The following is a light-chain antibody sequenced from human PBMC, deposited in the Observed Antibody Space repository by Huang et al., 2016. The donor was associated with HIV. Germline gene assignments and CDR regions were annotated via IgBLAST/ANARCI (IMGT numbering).Light chain of an antibody. CDR2: AAA. CDR1: QSLSSY. Sequence: DIQMTQSPSSLSASVGDRVTITCRASQSLSSYLNWYQHEPGKAPKLLIDAAASLQSGVPSRFRGRGSGTDFTLTISSLQPEDFATYYCHQSYSTASSVGQGTRLEIK. V-gene: IGKV1-39*01. J-gene: IGKJ5*01. CDR3: HQSYSTASS.